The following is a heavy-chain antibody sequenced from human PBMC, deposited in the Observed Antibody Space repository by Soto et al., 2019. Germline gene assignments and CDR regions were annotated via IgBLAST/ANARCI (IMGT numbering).Heavy chain of an antibody. J-gene: IGHJ5*02. D-gene: IGHD1-26*01. V-gene: IGHV4-31*03. CDR1: GASITNDGYY. CDR2: IYFTGKT. Sequence: PSETLSLTCTVSGASITNDGYYWGWLRQHPGRGLEWIGFIYFTGKTYYNPSLESRLTIALGASKNQFSLKLTSVTAADTAVYYCARSGSSWGNWFDPWGQGTLVTVSS. CDR3: ARSGSSWGNWFDP.